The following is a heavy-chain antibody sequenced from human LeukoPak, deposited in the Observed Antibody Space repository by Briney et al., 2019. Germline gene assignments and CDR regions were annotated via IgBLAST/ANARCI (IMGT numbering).Heavy chain of an antibody. V-gene: IGHV3-7*01. D-gene: IGHD3-10*01. J-gene: IGHJ6*03. CDR3: ARDVRITMVRGVIIVGGYYYYYMDV. CDR2: IKQDGSEK. Sequence: GGSLRLSCAASGFTFSSYWMSWVRQAPGKGLEWVANIKQDGSEKYYVDSVKGRFTISRDNAKNSLYLQMNSLRAEDTAVYYCARDVRITMVRGVIIVGGYYYYYMDVWGKGTTVTVSS. CDR1: GFTFSSYW.